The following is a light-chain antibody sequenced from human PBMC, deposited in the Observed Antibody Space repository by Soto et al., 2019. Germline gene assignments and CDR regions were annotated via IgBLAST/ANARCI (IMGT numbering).Light chain of an antibody. CDR1: QSFSSSY. J-gene: IGKJ3*01. CDR3: QYYGSSPGT. CDR2: GAS. Sequence: EIVLTQSPGTLSLSPGERATLSCRASQSFSSSYLAWYQQKPGQAPRLLIYGASSRATGIPDRFSGSGSGTDFTLAISRMEPEDFAVYYCQYYGSSPGTFCPGTKWDIK. V-gene: IGKV3-20*01.